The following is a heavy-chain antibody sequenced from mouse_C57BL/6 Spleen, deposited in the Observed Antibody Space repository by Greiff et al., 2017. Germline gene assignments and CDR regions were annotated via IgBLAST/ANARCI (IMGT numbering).Heavy chain of an antibody. CDR1: GFTFSNYW. V-gene: IGHV6-3*01. CDR2: IRLKSDNYAT. CDR3: TPYGNYEGY. D-gene: IGHD2-1*01. J-gene: IGHJ2*01. Sequence: EVHLVESGGGLVQPGGSMKLSCVASGFTFSNYWMNWVRQSPEKGLEWVAQIRLKSDNYATHYAESVKGRFTISRDDSKSSVYLQMNNLRAEDTGIYYCTPYGNYEGYWGQGTTLTVSS.